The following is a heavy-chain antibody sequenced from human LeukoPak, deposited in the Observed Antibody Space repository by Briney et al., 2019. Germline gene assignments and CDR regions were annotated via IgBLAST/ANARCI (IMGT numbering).Heavy chain of an antibody. CDR3: ARAGSYFDY. V-gene: IGHV3-21*01. D-gene: IGHD1-26*01. Sequence: GGSLRLSCAASGFTFSSHSMDWVRQAPGEGLEWVSSIYGDKTLYADSVKGRFTISRDNAKNSLFLQMNSLRAEDTGLYYCARAGSYFDYWGQGTLVTVSS. CDR2: IYGDKT. J-gene: IGHJ4*02. CDR1: GFTFSSHS.